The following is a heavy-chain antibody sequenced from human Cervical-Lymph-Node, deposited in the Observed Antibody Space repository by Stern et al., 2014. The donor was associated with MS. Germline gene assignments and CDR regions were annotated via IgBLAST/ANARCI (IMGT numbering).Heavy chain of an antibody. D-gene: IGHD4-23*01. V-gene: IGHV3-23*04. CDR3: AKTDSRGCGGTACVDY. J-gene: IGHJ4*02. CDR2: IGGTGGTT. Sequence: EVQLVDSGGGLVQPGGSLRLSCAASGFIFSNYAMNWVRQAPGKGLAWVSTIGGTGGTTFYADSVKGRFTISRDNSKNTLYLQMNSLRVEDTAVYYCAKTDSRGCGGTACVDYWGQGTLVTVSS. CDR1: GFIFSNYA.